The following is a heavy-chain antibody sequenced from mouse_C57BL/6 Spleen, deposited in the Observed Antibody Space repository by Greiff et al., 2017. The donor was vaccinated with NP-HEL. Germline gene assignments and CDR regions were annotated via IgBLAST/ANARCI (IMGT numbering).Heavy chain of an antibody. J-gene: IGHJ1*03. CDR2: IYPSDSET. CDR3: ARPTGTYWYFDV. D-gene: IGHD4-1*01. CDR1: GYTFTSYW. V-gene: IGHV1-61*01. Sequence: QVQLQQPGAELVRPGSSVKLSCKASGYTFTSYWMDWVKQRPGQGLEWIGNIYPSDSETHYNQKFKDKATLTVDKSSSTAYMQLSSLTSEDSAVYYCARPTGTYWYFDVWGTGTTVTVSS.